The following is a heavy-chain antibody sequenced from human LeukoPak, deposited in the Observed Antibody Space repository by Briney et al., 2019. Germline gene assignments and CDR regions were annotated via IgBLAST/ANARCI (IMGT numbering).Heavy chain of an antibody. J-gene: IGHJ3*02. CDR2: ISYDGSNK. CDR1: GFTFSSYA. D-gene: IGHD5-24*01. Sequence: GGSLRLSCAASGFTFSSYAMHWVRQAPGKRLEWVAVISYDGSNKYYADSVKGRFTISRDNSKNTLYLQMNSLRAEDTAVYYCAREMGAFDIWGQGTMVTVSS. CDR3: AREMGAFDI. V-gene: IGHV3-30*01.